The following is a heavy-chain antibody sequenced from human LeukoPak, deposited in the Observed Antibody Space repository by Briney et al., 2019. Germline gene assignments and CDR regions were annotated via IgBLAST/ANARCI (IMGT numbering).Heavy chain of an antibody. V-gene: IGHV4-59*12. Sequence: PSETLSLTCTVSGGSISSYYWSWIRQPPGKGLEWIGYIYYSGSTNYSPSLKSRVTISVDTSKNQFSLKLSSVTAADTAVYYCARRRKLTYYMDVWGKGTTVTVSS. J-gene: IGHJ6*03. D-gene: IGHD3-10*01. CDR3: ARRRKLTYYMDV. CDR1: GGSISSYY. CDR2: IYYSGST.